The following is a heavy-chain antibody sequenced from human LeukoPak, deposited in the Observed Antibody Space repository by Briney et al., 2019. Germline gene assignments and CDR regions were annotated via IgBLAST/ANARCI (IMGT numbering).Heavy chain of an antibody. V-gene: IGHV4-39*01. J-gene: IGHJ4*02. CDR2: IYYSGST. CDR1: GGSISSSSYY. Sequence: SETLSLTCTVSGGSISSSSYYWGWIRQPPGKGLEWIGSIYYSGSTYYNPSLKSRVTISVDTSRNRFSLKLSSVTASDTAVYYCARHSLDGSGNYYNGLDYWGQGTLVTVSS. D-gene: IGHD3-10*01. CDR3: ARHSLDGSGNYYNGLDY.